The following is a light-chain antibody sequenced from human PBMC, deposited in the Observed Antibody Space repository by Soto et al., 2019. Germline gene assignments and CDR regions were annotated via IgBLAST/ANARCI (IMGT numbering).Light chain of an antibody. CDR2: GTS. CDR3: QQYGSSPTT. V-gene: IGKV3-20*01. J-gene: IGKJ5*01. Sequence: ENVLTQSPGTLSLSPGERGTLSCRASQSVGSIYLAWYQQKPGQAPRLLIYGTSKRARGVPDRFSGSGSGADFALTISRLEPEDFAVYYRQQYGSSPTTFGQGTRLEIK. CDR1: QSVGSIY.